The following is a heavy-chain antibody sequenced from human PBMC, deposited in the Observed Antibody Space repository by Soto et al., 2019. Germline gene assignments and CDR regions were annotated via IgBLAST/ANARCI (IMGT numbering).Heavy chain of an antibody. CDR2: IYPGDSDT. CDR3: ARHYYYGSGSYYKPPYYYSYYMDV. D-gene: IGHD3-10*01. J-gene: IGHJ6*03. CDR1: GYSFTSNW. V-gene: IGHV5-51*01. Sequence: GESLKISCKGSGYSFTSNWIGWVRQMPGKGLEWMGIIYPGDSDTRYSPSFQGQVTISVDKSISTAYLQWSSLKASDTAMYYCARHYYYGSGSYYKPPYYYSYYMDVWGKGTTVTVSS.